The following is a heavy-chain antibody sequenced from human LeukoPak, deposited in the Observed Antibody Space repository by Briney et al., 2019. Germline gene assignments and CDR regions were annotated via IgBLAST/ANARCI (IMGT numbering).Heavy chain of an antibody. Sequence: GGSLRLSCAASGFTFSSYSMNWVRQAPGKGLEWVSSISSSSYIYYADSVKGRFTISRDNAKNSLYLQMNSLRAEDTAVYYCARVVVRGVTLHYYYMDVWGKGTTVTISS. J-gene: IGHJ6*03. CDR1: GFTFSSYS. D-gene: IGHD3-10*01. CDR2: ISSSSYI. V-gene: IGHV3-21*01. CDR3: ARVVVRGVTLHYYYMDV.